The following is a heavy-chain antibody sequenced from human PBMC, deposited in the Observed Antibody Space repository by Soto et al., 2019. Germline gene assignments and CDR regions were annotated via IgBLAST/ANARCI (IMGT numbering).Heavy chain of an antibody. CDR1: GGSISSSNW. J-gene: IGHJ6*02. V-gene: IGHV4-4*02. Sequence: QVQLQESGPGLVKPSGTLSLTCAVSGGSISSSNWWSWVRQPPGEGLEWIGEIYHSWNTNYNPSRRGRVTISVDKSKHQFSLKLSCVAAADTDVYYWARERPGGYRMDVWGQGTTVTVSS. CDR2: IYHSWNT. D-gene: IGHD1-26*01. CDR3: ARERPGGYRMDV.